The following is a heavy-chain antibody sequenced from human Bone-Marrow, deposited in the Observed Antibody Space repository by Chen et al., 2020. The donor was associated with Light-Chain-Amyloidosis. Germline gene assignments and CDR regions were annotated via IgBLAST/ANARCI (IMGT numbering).Heavy chain of an antibody. CDR1: GYTFTDFH. V-gene: IGHV1-2*07. CDR2: FNPKTLAT. CDR3: ARAAVDKPMGRYIWDF. Sequence: QVHLVQSGAEMKKPGASVKVSCKTSGYTFTDFHIHWLRQAPGQGLEWVGWFNPKTLATNYLLLYQERVIMPGDTSASTAHMELTGLTSDNTAVYYCARAAVDKPMGRYIWDFWGQGTLVTVSS. J-gene: IGHJ4*02. D-gene: IGHD5-18*01.